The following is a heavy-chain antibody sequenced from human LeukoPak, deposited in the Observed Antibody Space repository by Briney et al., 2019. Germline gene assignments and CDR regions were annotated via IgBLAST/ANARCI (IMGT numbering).Heavy chain of an antibody. CDR1: GFTFSSHW. D-gene: IGHD3-10*01. J-gene: IGHJ4*02. CDR3: ARGPFYFGSGD. V-gene: IGHV3-74*01. CDR2: INNDGSSI. Sequence: PGGSLRLSCAASGFTFSSHWMHWVRQAPGKGLVWVSRINNDGSSITYADFVKGRFTISRDNAKNTLYLQMNSLRAEDTALYYCARGPFYFGSGDWGQGTLVTVSS.